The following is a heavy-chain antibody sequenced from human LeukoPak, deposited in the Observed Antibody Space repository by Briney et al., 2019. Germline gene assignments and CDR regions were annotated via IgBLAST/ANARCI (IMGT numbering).Heavy chain of an antibody. Sequence: SETLSLTCTVSGGSISSYYWSWIRQPPGKGLEWIGYIYYSGSTNYNPSLKSRVTISVDTSKNQFSLKLSSVTAADTAVYYCARYYYDSSGYYSPEYFQHWGQGTLVTVSS. CDR1: GGSISSYY. J-gene: IGHJ1*01. CDR2: IYYSGST. D-gene: IGHD3-22*01. V-gene: IGHV4-59*01. CDR3: ARYYYDSSGYYSPEYFQH.